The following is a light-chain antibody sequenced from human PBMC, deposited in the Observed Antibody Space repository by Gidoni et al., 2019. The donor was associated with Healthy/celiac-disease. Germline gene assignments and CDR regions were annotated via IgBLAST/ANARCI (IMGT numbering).Light chain of an antibody. V-gene: IGKV3-11*01. Sequence: IFLTHSPATLSLSPGERATLSCRASHSVSSYLACYQQKPGKAPRLLIYDAYNRATGIPARLSGSGCGTDFTLTISSLEPEDFAVYYCQQRSNWPPFFGPGTKVDIK. CDR2: DAY. CDR3: QQRSNWPPF. J-gene: IGKJ3*01. CDR1: HSVSSY.